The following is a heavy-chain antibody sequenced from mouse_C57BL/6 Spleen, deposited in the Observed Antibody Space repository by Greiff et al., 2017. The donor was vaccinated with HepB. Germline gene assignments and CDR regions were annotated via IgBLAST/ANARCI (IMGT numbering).Heavy chain of an antibody. D-gene: IGHD1-1*01. CDR2: IDPSDSYT. CDR3: ARGVYGSSYAEDAMDY. Sequence: QVQLQQPGAELVMPGASVKLSCKASGYTFTSYWMHWVKQRPGQGLEWIGEIDPSDSYTNYNQKFKGKSTLTVDKSSSTAYMQLSSLTSEDSAVYYCARGVYGSSYAEDAMDYWGQGTSVTVSS. V-gene: IGHV1-69*01. CDR1: GYTFTSYW. J-gene: IGHJ4*01.